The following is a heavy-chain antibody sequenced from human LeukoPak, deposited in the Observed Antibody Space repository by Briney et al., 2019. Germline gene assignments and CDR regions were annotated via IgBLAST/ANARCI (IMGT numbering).Heavy chain of an antibody. Sequence: PSETLSLTCTVSGGSISSGDYYWSWIRQPPGKGLEWIGYIYYSGSTNYNPSLKSRVTISVDTSKNQFSLKLSSVTAADTAVYYCARAAGSSRPYYFDYWGQGTLVTVSS. CDR3: ARAAGSSRPYYFDY. V-gene: IGHV4-61*08. D-gene: IGHD2-2*01. CDR1: GGSISSGDYY. J-gene: IGHJ4*02. CDR2: IYYSGST.